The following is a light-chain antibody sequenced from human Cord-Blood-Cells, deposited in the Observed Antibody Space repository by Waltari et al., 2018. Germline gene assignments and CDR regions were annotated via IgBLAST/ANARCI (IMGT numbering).Light chain of an antibody. Sequence: DIVMTQYPDSLAVSLGGRATINCKSSQRVLYRSNNKNYLAWYQQKPGQPPKLLIYWASTRESGVPDRFSGSGSGTDFTLTISSLQAEDVAVYYCQQYYSTPFTFGPGTKVDIK. CDR2: WAS. CDR3: QQYYSTPFT. CDR1: QRVLYRSNNKNY. J-gene: IGKJ3*01. V-gene: IGKV4-1*01.